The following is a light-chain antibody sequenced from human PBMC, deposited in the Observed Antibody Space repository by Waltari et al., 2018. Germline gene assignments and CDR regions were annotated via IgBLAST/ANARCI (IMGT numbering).Light chain of an antibody. V-gene: IGLV2-23*02. J-gene: IGLJ2*01. CDR3: CSYAGSSTLV. CDR1: SSDVGSYNL. CDR2: GVS. Sequence: QSALTQPASVSGSPGQSITISCTGTSSDVGSYNLVSWYQQHPGKAPKLMIYGVSKRPSGVSNRFSGSKSGNTASRTISGLQAEDEADYYCCSYAGSSTLVFGGGTKLTVL.